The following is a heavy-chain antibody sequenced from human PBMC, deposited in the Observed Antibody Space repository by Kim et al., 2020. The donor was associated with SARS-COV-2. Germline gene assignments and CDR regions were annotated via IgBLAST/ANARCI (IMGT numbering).Heavy chain of an antibody. D-gene: IGHD3-10*01. J-gene: IGHJ4*02. CDR3: AKDYGKPIRY. Sequence: STYYADSVKGRFTISRDNSKNTLYLQMNSLRAEDTAVYYCAKDYGKPIRYWGQGTLVTVSS. V-gene: IGHV3-23*01. CDR2: ST.